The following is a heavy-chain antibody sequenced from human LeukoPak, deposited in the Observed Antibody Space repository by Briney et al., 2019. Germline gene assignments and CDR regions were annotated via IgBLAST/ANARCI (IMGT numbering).Heavy chain of an antibody. Sequence: ASVKVSCKASGYTFTGYYMHWVRQAPGQGLEWMGWINPNSGGTNYAQKFQGRVTMTRDTSISTAYMELSRLRSDDTAVYYCARVKGDYYDSSGYLMGIENWFDPWGQGTLVTVSS. CDR1: GYTFTGYY. CDR3: ARVKGDYYDSSGYLMGIENWFDP. CDR2: INPNSGGT. J-gene: IGHJ5*02. D-gene: IGHD3-22*01. V-gene: IGHV1-2*02.